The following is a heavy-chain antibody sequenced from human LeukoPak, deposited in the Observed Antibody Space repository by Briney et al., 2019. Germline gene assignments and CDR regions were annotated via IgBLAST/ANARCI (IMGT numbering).Heavy chain of an antibody. CDR2: INHSGST. D-gene: IGHD3-16*02. V-gene: IGHV4-34*01. CDR1: GGSFSGYY. CDR3: ARGVSVSIKAGADAFDI. Sequence: SETLSLTCAVYGGSFSGYYWSWTRQPPGKGLEWIGEINHSGSTNYNPSLKSRVTISVDTSKNQFSLKLSSVTAADTAVYYCARGVSVSIKAGADAFDIWGQGTMVTVSS. J-gene: IGHJ3*02.